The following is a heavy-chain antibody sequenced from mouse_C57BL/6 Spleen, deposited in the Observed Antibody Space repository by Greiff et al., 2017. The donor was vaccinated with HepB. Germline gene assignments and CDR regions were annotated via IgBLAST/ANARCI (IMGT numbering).Heavy chain of an antibody. V-gene: IGHV1-81*01. CDR1: GYTFTSYG. Sequence: QVQLQQSGAELARPGASVKLSCKASGYTFTSYGISWVKHRTGQGLEWIGEIYPRSGNTYYNEKFKGKATLTADKSSSTAYMELRSLTSEDSAVYFCARHDGSSFAYWGQGTLVTVSA. CDR3: ARHDGSSFAY. D-gene: IGHD1-1*01. CDR2: IYPRSGNT. J-gene: IGHJ3*01.